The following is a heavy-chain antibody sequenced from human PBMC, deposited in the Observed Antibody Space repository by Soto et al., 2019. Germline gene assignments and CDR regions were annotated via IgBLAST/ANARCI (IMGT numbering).Heavy chain of an antibody. J-gene: IGHJ4*02. V-gene: IGHV1-46*03. D-gene: IGHD3-9*01. Sequence: GASVKVSCKASGYTFTSYYMHWVRQAPGQGLEWMGIINPSGGSTSYAQKFQGRVTMTRDTSTSTVYMELSSLRSEDTAVYYCARVGARDILTGPAPRPFDYWGQGTLVTVSS. CDR1: GYTFTSYY. CDR3: ARVGARDILTGPAPRPFDY. CDR2: INPSGGST.